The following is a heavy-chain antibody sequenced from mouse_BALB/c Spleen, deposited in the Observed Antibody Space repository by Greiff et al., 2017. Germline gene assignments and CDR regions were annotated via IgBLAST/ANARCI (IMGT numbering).Heavy chain of an antibody. CDR3: ARSGAARGLAMDY. Sequence: EVKLVESGGGLVQPGGSRKLSCAASGFTFSSFGMHWVRQAPEKGLEWVAYISSGSSTIYYADTVKGRFTISRDNPKNTLFLQMTSLRSEDTAMYYCARSGAARGLAMDYWGQGTSVTVSS. V-gene: IGHV5-17*02. D-gene: IGHD3-1*01. CDR1: GFTFSSFG. J-gene: IGHJ4*01. CDR2: ISSGSSTI.